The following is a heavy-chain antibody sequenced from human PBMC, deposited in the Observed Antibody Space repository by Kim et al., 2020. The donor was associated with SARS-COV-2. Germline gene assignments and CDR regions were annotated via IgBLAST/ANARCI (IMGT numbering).Heavy chain of an antibody. CDR2: IYYSGST. CDR3: AGTTIFGVVIIPDAFDI. J-gene: IGHJ3*02. CDR1: GGPISSYY. V-gene: IGHV4-59*13. Sequence: SETLSLTCTVSGGPISSYYWSWIRQPPGKGLEWIGYIYYSGSTNYNPSLKSRVTISVDTSKNQFSLKLSSVTAADTAVYYCAGTTIFGVVIIPDAFDIWGQGTMVTVSS. D-gene: IGHD3-3*01.